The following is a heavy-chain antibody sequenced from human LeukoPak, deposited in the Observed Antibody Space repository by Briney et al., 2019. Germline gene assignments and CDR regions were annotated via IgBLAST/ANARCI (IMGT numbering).Heavy chain of an antibody. D-gene: IGHD1-26*01. Sequence: GESLKISCKGSGYSFTSYWIGWVRQMPGKGLEWTGIIYPGDSDTRYSPSFQGQVTISADRSISTAYLQWSSLKASDTAMYYCARLPWELPYYFDYWGQGTLVTVSS. V-gene: IGHV5-51*01. CDR3: ARLPWELPYYFDY. J-gene: IGHJ4*02. CDR2: IYPGDSDT. CDR1: GYSFTSYW.